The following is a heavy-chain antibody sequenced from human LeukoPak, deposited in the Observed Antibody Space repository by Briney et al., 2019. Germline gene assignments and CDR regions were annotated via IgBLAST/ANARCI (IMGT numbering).Heavy chain of an antibody. CDR2: MSVSGGAT. J-gene: IGHJ4*02. V-gene: IGHV3-23*01. CDR3: AKGGGYSYGYHFDY. D-gene: IGHD5-18*01. Sequence: QPGGSLRLSCASSGFSFSSYAMSWVRQAPGKGLEWVSTMSVSGGATYYADSVKGRFTISRDNSKNTLYLQMNSLRAEDTAVYYCAKGGGYSYGYHFDYWGQGTLVTVSS. CDR1: GFSFSSYA.